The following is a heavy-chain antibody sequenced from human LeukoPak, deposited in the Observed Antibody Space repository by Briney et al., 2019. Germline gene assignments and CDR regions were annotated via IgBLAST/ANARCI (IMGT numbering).Heavy chain of an antibody. J-gene: IGHJ5*02. CDR3: AQRQGPTSGSYDYFDP. CDR2: IHSSGYT. D-gene: IGHD1-26*01. Sequence: SETLSLTCTVSGGSISSNYWAWIRQPPGQGLEWIAYIHSSGYTNYNPFLRSRVTISVDTSKNEFSLKVTSVTAADTAVYYCAQRQGPTSGSYDYFDPWGQGNLVTVSS. V-gene: IGHV4-4*09. CDR1: GGSISSNY.